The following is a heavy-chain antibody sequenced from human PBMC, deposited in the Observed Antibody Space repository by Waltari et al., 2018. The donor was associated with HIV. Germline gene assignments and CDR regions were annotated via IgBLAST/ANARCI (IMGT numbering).Heavy chain of an antibody. CDR2: IYYSGST. CDR3: ARDRFPDGYNDY. D-gene: IGHD5-12*01. CDR1: GGSLSGYY. V-gene: IGHV4-59*01. J-gene: IGHJ4*02. Sequence: QLQLQESGQGLVKPSETLSLTCTVSGGSLSGYYGSWFLTPPGKGLEWIGYIYYSGSTNYNPSLKSRVTISVDTSKNQFSLKLSSVTAADTAVYYCARDRFPDGYNDYWGQGTLVTVSS.